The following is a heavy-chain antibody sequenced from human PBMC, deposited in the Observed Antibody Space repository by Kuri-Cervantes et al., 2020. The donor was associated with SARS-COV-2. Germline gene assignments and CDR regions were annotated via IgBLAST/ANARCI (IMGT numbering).Heavy chain of an antibody. CDR3: AKEYVAITLYYYGIDV. J-gene: IGHJ6*02. Sequence: GGSLRLSCAASGFTFSSYGMHWVRQAPGKGLEWVAVISYDGSNKYYADSVKGRFTISRDNSKNTLYLQMNSLRAEDTAVYYCAKEYVAITLYYYGIDVWGQGTTVTVSS. V-gene: IGHV3-30*18. CDR2: ISYDGSNK. CDR1: GFTFSSYG. D-gene: IGHD5-12*01.